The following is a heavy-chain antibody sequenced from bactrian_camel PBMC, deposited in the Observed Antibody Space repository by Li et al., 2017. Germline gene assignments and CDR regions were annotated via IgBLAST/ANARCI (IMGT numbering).Heavy chain of an antibody. CDR1: GFTFSRYY. V-gene: IGHV3-2*01. CDR2: IFSDGTNK. D-gene: IGHD3*01. Sequence: VQLVESGGGSVQPGGSLRLSCAASGFTFSRYYMAWVRQAPGKGLECVSSIFSDGTNKWYADSVEGRFTVSRDNAKNTVDLQMDSLKSEDTALYYCVPYYSGSYFFRYWGQGTQVTVS. CDR3: VPYYSGSYFFRY. J-gene: IGHJ4*01.